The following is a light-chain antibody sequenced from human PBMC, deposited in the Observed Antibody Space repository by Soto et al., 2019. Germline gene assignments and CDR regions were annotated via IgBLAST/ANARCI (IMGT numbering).Light chain of an antibody. V-gene: IGLV2-18*01. CDR1: STDFVSYNR. Sequence: QSVLTQPPSVSGSPGQSVTISCTGTSTDFVSYNRVSWYQQPPGTAPKLIIYEASNRPSGVPDRFSGSKSGNTASLTISGLQAADEAAYYCSLYTSENTYVFGTGTKFTVL. J-gene: IGLJ1*01. CDR3: SLYTSENTYV. CDR2: EAS.